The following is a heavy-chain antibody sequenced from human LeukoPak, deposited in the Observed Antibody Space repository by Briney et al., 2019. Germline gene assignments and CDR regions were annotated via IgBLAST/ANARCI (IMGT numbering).Heavy chain of an antibody. Sequence: GGSLRLSCAASGFTFSSYGMHWVRQAPGKGLEWVAVISYDGSNKYYADSVKGRFTISRDNSKNTLYLQMNSLRAEDTAVYYCAKDRAYSSGWYHAFDIWGQGTMVTVSS. CDR3: AKDRAYSSGWYHAFDI. CDR2: ISYDGSNK. D-gene: IGHD6-19*01. CDR1: GFTFSSYG. V-gene: IGHV3-30*18. J-gene: IGHJ3*02.